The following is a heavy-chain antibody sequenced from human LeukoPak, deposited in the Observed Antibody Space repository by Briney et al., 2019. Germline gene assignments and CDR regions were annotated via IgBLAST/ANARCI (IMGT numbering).Heavy chain of an antibody. J-gene: IGHJ6*03. CDR3: ARVWLRDYMDV. CDR2: ITADGGST. CDR1: GLTFSSYG. V-gene: IGHV3-23*01. D-gene: IGHD5-12*01. Sequence: GGSLRLSCAASGLTFSSYGMSWVRQAPGKGLEWVAAITADGGSTHYTTSVKGRFIISRDTPKNTLSLQMNNLRAEDTAVYFCARVWLRDYMDVWGEGTMVSVSS.